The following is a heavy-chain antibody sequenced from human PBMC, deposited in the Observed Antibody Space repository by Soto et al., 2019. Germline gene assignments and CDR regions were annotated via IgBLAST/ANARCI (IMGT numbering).Heavy chain of an antibody. CDR2: IYPGASET. J-gene: IGHJ3*01. V-gene: IGHV5-51*01. CDR1: GYSFTNYW. D-gene: IGHD5-12*01. Sequence: PGESLKISCKTSGYSFTNYWIGWVRQLPGKGLEWMAIIYPGASETTYDPSFQGQVTISADKSTRTAYLQWGNLKASDTAIYYCVARGYKSTNAFDVWGQGTLVTV. CDR3: VARGYKSTNAFDV.